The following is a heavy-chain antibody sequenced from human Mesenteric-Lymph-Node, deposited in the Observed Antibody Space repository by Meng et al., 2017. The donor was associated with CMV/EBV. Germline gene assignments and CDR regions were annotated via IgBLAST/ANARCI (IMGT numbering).Heavy chain of an antibody. CDR2: ISHFGST. V-gene: IGHV4-34*01. Sequence: SETLSLTCGVFGGSFSNYYWSWIRQSPGQGLEWIGEISHFGSTNYNPSLESRLTISVDTSKNQFSLKLSSVTAADTAVYYCARSQPTTYRGSFDYWGQGTLVTVSS. J-gene: IGHJ4*02. CDR1: GGSFSNYY. D-gene: IGHD1-26*01. CDR3: ARSQPTTYRGSFDY.